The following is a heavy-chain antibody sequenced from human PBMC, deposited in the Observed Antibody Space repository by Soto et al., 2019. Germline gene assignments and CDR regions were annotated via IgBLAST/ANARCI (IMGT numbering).Heavy chain of an antibody. Sequence: EVQLVESGGGSVQPGGSLRLSCVASGITFSGYWMHWVRQVPGKGLVWVASVDSDGSGTSYADSVKGRFTISRDNAKNTLYLQMNSLRVEDTAVYYCATVFEHWGQGITVTVSS. CDR3: ATVFEH. CDR1: GITFSGYW. J-gene: IGHJ4*02. V-gene: IGHV3-74*01. CDR2: VDSDGSGT.